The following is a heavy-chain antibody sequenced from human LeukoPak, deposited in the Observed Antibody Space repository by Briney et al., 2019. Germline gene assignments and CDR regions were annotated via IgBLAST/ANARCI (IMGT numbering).Heavy chain of an antibody. D-gene: IGHD3-16*01. CDR2: ISWNSGSI. V-gene: IGHV3-9*01. J-gene: IGHJ3*02. CDR3: ARRGHDAFDI. CDR1: GFTFDDYA. Sequence: GGSLRLSCAASGFTFDDYAMHWVRQAPGKGLEWVSGISWNSGSIGYADSVKGRFTISRDNAKNSLYLQMNSLRAEDTAVYYCARRGHDAFDIWGQGTMVTVSS.